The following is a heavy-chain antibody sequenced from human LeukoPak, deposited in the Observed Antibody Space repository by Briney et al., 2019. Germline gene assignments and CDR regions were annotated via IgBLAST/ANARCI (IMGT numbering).Heavy chain of an antibody. V-gene: IGHV4-59*08. J-gene: IGHJ3*02. CDR1: GGSISSYY. D-gene: IGHD2-21*02. CDR2: IYYSGTT. CDR3: ARRRKVPAPRAGDAFDI. Sequence: SETLSLTCTVSGGSISSYYWSWIRQPPGKGLEWIGCIYYSGTTNYNPSLKSRVTMSVDTSKNQFSLKLSSVTAADTAIYYCARRRKVPAPRAGDAFDIWGQGTMVTVSS.